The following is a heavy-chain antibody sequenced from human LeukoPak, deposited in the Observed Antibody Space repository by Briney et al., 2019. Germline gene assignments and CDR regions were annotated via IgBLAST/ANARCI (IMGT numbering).Heavy chain of an antibody. CDR1: GYTFTSYA. D-gene: IGHD3-10*01. J-gene: IGHJ4*02. V-gene: IGHV1-3*01. CDR2: INAGNGNT. Sequence: PRASVKVSCKASGYTFTSYATHWVRQAPGQRLEWMGWINAGNGNTKYSQKFQGRVTITRDTSASTAYMELRSLRSDDTAVYYCARGQNTLYYGSGGGPFDYWGQGTLVTVSS. CDR3: ARGQNTLYYGSGGGPFDY.